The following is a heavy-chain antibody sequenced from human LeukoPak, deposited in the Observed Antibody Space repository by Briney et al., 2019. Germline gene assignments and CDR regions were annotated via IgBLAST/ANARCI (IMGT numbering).Heavy chain of an antibody. J-gene: IGHJ5*02. D-gene: IGHD3-22*01. CDR3: ARALSDRSSDYSWFDP. V-gene: IGHV4-30-4*01. Sequence: SQTLSLTCTVSGVSVSSPNYYWSWIRQPPGKGLEWIGYIYYSGSTHYNPSLKSRVTISVDMSMNQFSLRLSSVTAADTAVYYCARALSDRSSDYSWFDPWGQGTLVTVSS. CDR2: IYYSGST. CDR1: GVSVSSPNYY.